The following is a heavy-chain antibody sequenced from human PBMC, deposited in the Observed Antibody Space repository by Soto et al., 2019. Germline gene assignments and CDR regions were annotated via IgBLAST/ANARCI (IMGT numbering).Heavy chain of an antibody. J-gene: IGHJ6*02. CDR2: IIPIFGTA. V-gene: IGHV1-69*06. CDR3: ARERGEGVATIGDDYYYYGMDV. CDR1: GGTSSSYA. Sequence: SVKVSCKASGGTSSSYAISWVRQAPGQGLEWMGGIIPIFGTANYAQKFQGRVTITADKSTSTAYMELSSLRSEDTAVYYCARERGEGVATIGDDYYYYGMDVWGQGTTVTVSS. D-gene: IGHD5-12*01.